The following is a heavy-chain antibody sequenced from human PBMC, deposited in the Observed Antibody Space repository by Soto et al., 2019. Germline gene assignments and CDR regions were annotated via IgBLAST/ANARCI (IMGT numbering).Heavy chain of an antibody. Sequence: QVQLVESGGGVVQPGRSLRLSCAASGFTFSSFSLHWVRQAPGKGLEWLALISYDGSNKYNADSVKGRFTISRDNSNNTHYLQLSSLRPEDTAVYYCARTTTVAGTPEFDYWGQGTLVTVSS. D-gene: IGHD6-19*01. V-gene: IGHV3-30-3*01. J-gene: IGHJ4*02. CDR1: GFTFSSFS. CDR2: ISYDGSNK. CDR3: ARTTTVAGTPEFDY.